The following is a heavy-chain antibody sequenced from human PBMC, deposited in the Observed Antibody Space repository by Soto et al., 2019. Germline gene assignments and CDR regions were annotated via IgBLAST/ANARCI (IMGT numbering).Heavy chain of an antibody. Sequence: ASVKVSCKASGYTFTSYGISWVRQAPGQGLEWMGWISAYNGNTNYAQKLQGRVTMTTDTSTSTAYMELRSLRSDDTAVYYCARGEMATAYYSYYGMDVWGQGTTVTVSS. D-gene: IGHD5-18*01. J-gene: IGHJ6*02. CDR1: GYTFTSYG. CDR2: ISAYNGNT. CDR3: ARGEMATAYYSYYGMDV. V-gene: IGHV1-18*01.